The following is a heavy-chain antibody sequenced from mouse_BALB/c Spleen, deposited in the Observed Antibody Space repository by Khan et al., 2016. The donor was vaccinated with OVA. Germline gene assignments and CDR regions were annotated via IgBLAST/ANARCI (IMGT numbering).Heavy chain of an antibody. J-gene: IGHJ4*01. CDR2: INPRSGYT. Sequence: QVQLQQSGAELARPGASVRMSCKASGYTFTSNTMHWVKQRPGQGLEWIGYINPRSGYTNYNQNFKDKATLTADKSSSTAYMQLSSLTSEDSAVYYSARRTTGYTMDYWGQGTSGTVSA. D-gene: IGHD2-14*01. CDR3: ARRTTGYTMDY. CDR1: GYTFTSNT. V-gene: IGHV1-4*01.